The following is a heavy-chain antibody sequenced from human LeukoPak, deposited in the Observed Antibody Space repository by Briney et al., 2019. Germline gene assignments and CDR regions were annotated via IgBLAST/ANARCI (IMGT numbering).Heavy chain of an antibody. V-gene: IGHV3-7*01. CDR2: IKQDGSEE. J-gene: IGHJ6*03. CDR1: GFTFSSCC. CDR3: ARWDSSGWYKGYYYYMDV. Sequence: HPGGSLRLSCAASGFTFSSCCMSWVRQAPGKGREWVGNIKQDGSEEYYVDYVKGRFTISRENAQNSMYMQMNRMRAEDTDVYYCARWDSSGWYKGYYYYMDVWGKGPTVTVSS. D-gene: IGHD6-19*01.